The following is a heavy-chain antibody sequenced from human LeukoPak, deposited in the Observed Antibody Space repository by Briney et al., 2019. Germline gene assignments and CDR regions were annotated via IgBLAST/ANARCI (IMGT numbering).Heavy chain of an antibody. J-gene: IGHJ4*02. D-gene: IGHD1-26*01. V-gene: IGHV4-34*01. CDR1: GGSFSGYY. Sequence: SETLSLTCAVYGGSFSGYYWSWIRQPPGKGLEWIGEINHSGSTNYNPSLKSRVTISVDTSKNQFSLKLSSVTAADTAVYYCAREEPVGVTPFDYWGQGTLVTVSS. CDR3: AREEPVGVTPFDY. CDR2: INHSGST.